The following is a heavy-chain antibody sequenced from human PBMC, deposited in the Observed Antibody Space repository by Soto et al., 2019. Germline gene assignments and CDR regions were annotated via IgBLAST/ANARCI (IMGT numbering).Heavy chain of an antibody. CDR1: GFTFSIYG. Sequence: GGSLRLSCAASGFTFSIYGMHWVRHAPGKGLEWVAVISYDGSNKYYADSVKGRFTISRDNSKNTLYLQMNSLRAEDTAVYYCAITFAGMIVGEFDYWGQGTLVTVSS. V-gene: IGHV3-30*03. D-gene: IGHD3-22*01. CDR3: AITFAGMIVGEFDY. CDR2: ISYDGSNK. J-gene: IGHJ4*02.